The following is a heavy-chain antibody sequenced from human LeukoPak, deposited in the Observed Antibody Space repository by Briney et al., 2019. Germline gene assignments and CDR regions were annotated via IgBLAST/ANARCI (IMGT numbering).Heavy chain of an antibody. J-gene: IGHJ6*03. CDR2: ISGSGRST. CDR1: GFTFSSYG. V-gene: IGHV3-23*01. Sequence: GGTLRLSCAASGFTFSSYGMNWVRQAPGKGLEWVSAISGSGRSTYYADSVKGRFTISRDNSKNTLYLQMNSLRAEDTAVYYCARVPGGNSYYYYMDVWGKGTTVTVSS. D-gene: IGHD2-15*01. CDR3: ARVPGGNSYYYYMDV.